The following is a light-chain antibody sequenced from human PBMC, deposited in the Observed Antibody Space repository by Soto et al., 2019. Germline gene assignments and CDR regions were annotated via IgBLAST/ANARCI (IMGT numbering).Light chain of an antibody. Sequence: QSVLTQPAAVSGSTGQSITISCTGTSSDVGYYNLVSWYQQHPGKAPKLIIHEVNKRPSGFSNRFSGSKSGNTASLTISGLQAEDEADYYCCSYAGSTTHYVFGTGTKVTVL. CDR1: SSDVGYYNL. CDR2: EVN. J-gene: IGLJ1*01. V-gene: IGLV2-23*02. CDR3: CSYAGSTTHYV.